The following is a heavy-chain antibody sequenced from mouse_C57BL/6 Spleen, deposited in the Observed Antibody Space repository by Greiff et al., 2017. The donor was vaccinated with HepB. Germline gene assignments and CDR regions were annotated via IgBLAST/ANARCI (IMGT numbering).Heavy chain of an antibody. CDR2: IDPSDSYT. CDR3: ARGYVGYAMDY. J-gene: IGHJ4*01. V-gene: IGHV1-69*01. Sequence: QVQLQQPGAELVMPGASVKLSCKASGYTFTSYWMHWVKQRPGQGLEWIGEIDPSDSYTNYTQKFKGKSTLTVDKSSSTAYMQLSSLTSEDSAVYYCARGYVGYAMDYWGQGTSVTVSS. CDR1: GYTFTSYW. D-gene: IGHD2-2*01.